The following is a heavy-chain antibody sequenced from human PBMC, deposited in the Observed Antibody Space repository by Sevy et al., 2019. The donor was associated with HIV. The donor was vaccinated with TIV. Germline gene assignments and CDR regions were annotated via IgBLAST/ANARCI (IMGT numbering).Heavy chain of an antibody. CDR2: IHYTGGT. V-gene: IGHV4-30-4*02. CDR3: ASKRGYNHGPFDY. Sequence: SETLSLTCTVSGGSISNSDSYWSWIRQPQGKGLEWIGYIHYTGGTYYNPFLKSRVAMSVDTSEKQFSLKLSSMTEADTAVYYCASKRGYNHGPFDYWGQRTLVTVSS. D-gene: IGHD5-12*01. J-gene: IGHJ4*02. CDR1: GGSISNSDSY.